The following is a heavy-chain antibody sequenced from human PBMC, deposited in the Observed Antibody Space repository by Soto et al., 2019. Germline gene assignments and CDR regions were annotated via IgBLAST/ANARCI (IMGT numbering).Heavy chain of an antibody. CDR3: ARDNGYSYGYTLDH. Sequence: SSETLSLTCTVSGGSISSYYWSWIRQPPGKGLEWIGYIYYSGSTNYNPSLKSRVTISVDTSKNQFSLKLSSVTAADTAVYYCARDNGYSYGYTLDHWGQGTLVTV. D-gene: IGHD5-18*01. CDR2: IYYSGST. V-gene: IGHV4-59*01. CDR1: GGSISSYY. J-gene: IGHJ4*02.